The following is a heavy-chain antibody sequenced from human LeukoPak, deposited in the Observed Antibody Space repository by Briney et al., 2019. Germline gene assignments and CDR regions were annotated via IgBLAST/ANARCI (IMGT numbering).Heavy chain of an antibody. J-gene: IGHJ4*02. CDR3: AMGVGAPEDLAVAADFDY. CDR1: GGTFSSYV. Sequence: SVKVSCKASGGTFSSYVINWVRQAPGQGLEWMGGIIPIFGTANYAQKFQGRVTITADKSTSTAYMELSSLRSEGTAVYYCAMGVGAPEDLAVAADFDYWGQGTLATVSS. CDR2: IIPIFGTA. D-gene: IGHD6-19*01. V-gene: IGHV1-69*06.